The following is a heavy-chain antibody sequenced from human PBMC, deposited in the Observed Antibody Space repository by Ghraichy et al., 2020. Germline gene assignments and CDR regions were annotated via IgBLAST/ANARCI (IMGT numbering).Heavy chain of an antibody. D-gene: IGHD3-10*01. CDR2: IVVGSGNT. CDR3: AADLRQPLYGSGSPNPLYWYFDL. CDR1: GFTFTSSA. Sequence: SVKVSCKASGFTFTSSAVQWVRQARGQRLEWIGWIVVGSGNTNYAQKFQERVTITRDMSTSTAYMELSSLRSEDTAVYYCAADLRQPLYGSGSPNPLYWYFDLWGRGTLVTVSS. J-gene: IGHJ2*01. V-gene: IGHV1-58*01.